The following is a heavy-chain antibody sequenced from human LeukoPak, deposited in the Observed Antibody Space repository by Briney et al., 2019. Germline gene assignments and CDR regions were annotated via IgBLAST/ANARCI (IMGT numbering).Heavy chain of an antibody. CDR2: IIPIFGIA. CDR1: GGTFSSYA. V-gene: IGHV1-69*04. CDR3: ARRASGTSLYGMDV. J-gene: IGHJ6*02. Sequence: WASVKVSCKASGGTFSSYAISWVRQAPGQGLEWMGRIIPIFGIANYAQKFQGRVTITADKSTSTAYMELSSLRSEDTAVYYCARRASGTSLYGMDVWGQGTTVTVSS. D-gene: IGHD2-2*01.